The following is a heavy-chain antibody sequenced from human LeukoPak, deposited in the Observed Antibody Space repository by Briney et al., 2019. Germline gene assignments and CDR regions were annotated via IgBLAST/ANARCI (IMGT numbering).Heavy chain of an antibody. CDR3: ASESPGYSSSYNWFDP. D-gene: IGHD6-13*01. CDR1: GGSISSYY. J-gene: IGHJ5*02. Sequence: SETLSLTCTVSGGSISSYYWSWIRQPPGKGLEWIGYIYYSGSTNHNPSLKSRVTISVDTSKNQFSLKLSSVTAADTAVYYCASESPGYSSSYNWFDPWGQGTLVTVSS. CDR2: IYYSGST. V-gene: IGHV4-59*01.